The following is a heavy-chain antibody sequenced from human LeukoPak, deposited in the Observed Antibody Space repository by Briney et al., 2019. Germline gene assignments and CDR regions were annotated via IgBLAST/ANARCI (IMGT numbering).Heavy chain of an antibody. CDR3: ARRGFCSGGSCFSAHFDF. Sequence: GESLKISCQGSGYTFTHYWIAWVRQMPGEGLEWMGIVYPGDSDTRYSPSFQGQVTISADKSINTAYLQWSSLKASDTAMYYCARRGFCSGGSCFSAHFDFWGQGTLLTVSS. J-gene: IGHJ4*02. V-gene: IGHV5-51*01. CDR1: GYTFTHYW. CDR2: VYPGDSDT. D-gene: IGHD2-15*01.